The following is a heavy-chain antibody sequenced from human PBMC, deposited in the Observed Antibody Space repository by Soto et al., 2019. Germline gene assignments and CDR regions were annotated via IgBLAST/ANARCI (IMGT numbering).Heavy chain of an antibody. V-gene: IGHV3-23*01. CDR1: GFPFSSYA. J-gene: IGHJ4*02. CDR3: VRDRRISGINRGLDY. CDR2: ISASGYST. Sequence: GGSLRLSCAASGFPFSSYAMSWVRQSPGKGLEWVSGISASGYSTFYADSVKGRFTISRDNFKKTLYLQLSSLRAEDTAVYYCVRDRRISGINRGLDYWGRGTLVTVSS. D-gene: IGHD1-20*01.